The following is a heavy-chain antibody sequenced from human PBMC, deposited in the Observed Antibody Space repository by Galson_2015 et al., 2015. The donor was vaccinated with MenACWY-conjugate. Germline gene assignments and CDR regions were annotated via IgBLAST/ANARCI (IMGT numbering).Heavy chain of an antibody. CDR2: ISPGVSNT. D-gene: IGHD1-26*01. CDR3: ARHRPGGRGLDV. Sequence: QSGAEVKKSGESLKISCQGSGYIFTTYWIAWVRQMPGRGLEWVGLISPGVSNTRYSPSFQGQVTISADKSISTAYLQWSSLKASDTAMYYCARHRPGGRGLDVWGQGTTVTVSS. CDR1: GYIFTTYW. J-gene: IGHJ6*02. V-gene: IGHV5-51*01.